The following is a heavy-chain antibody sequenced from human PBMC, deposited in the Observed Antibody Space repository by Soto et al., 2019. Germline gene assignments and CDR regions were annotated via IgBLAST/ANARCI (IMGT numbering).Heavy chain of an antibody. CDR3: ARPQRWDLGLFEGQAFDP. D-gene: IGHD1-26*01. CDR2: ISYDGSNK. V-gene: IGHV3-30-3*01. J-gene: IGHJ5*02. CDR1: GFTFSSYA. Sequence: PGGSLRLSCAASGFTFSSYAMHWVRQAPGKGLEWVAVISYDGSNKYYADSVKGRFTISRDNSKNTLYLQMNSLRAEDTAVYYCARPQRWDLGLFEGQAFDPWGQGPLVTVYS.